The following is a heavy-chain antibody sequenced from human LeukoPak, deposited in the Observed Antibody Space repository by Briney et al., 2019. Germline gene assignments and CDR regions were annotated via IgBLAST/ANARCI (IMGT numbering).Heavy chain of an antibody. D-gene: IGHD3-22*01. CDR1: GYSFTSYW. V-gene: IGHV5-51*01. Sequence: GESLKISCKGSGYSFTSYWIGWVRQMPGKGLEWMGIIYPGDSDTRYSPSFQGQVTISVGKSVSTAYLQWSSLKASDTAMYYCARPNITSYYDSRGYDAFDVWGQGTMVTVSS. J-gene: IGHJ3*01. CDR3: ARPNITSYYDSRGYDAFDV. CDR2: IYPGDSDT.